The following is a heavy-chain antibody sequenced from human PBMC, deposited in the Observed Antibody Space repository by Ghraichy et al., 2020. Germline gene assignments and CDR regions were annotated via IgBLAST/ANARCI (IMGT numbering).Heavy chain of an antibody. Sequence: GGSLRLSCAASGFTFSSYGMHWVRQAPGKGLEWVAVIWYDGSNKYDADSVKGRFTISRDNSKNTLYLQMNSLRAEYTAVYSCARDTSGGGDAFDIWGQGTMVTVS. J-gene: IGHJ3*02. V-gene: IGHV3-33*01. CDR2: IWYDGSNK. CDR1: GFTFSSYG. CDR3: ARDTSGGGDAFDI. D-gene: IGHD3-16*01.